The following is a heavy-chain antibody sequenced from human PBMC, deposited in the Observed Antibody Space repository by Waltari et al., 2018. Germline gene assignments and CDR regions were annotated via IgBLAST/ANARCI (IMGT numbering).Heavy chain of an antibody. J-gene: IGHJ4*02. Sequence: QVQLQESGPGLVKPSQTLSLTCLVSGGSISSGDYYWNWIRQPPGKGLEWIGYIYYSGSTYYNPSLKSRITLSVDTSKNQFSLKLNSVTAADTAVYYCARGVTIFGVAIDYWGQGTLVTVSS. D-gene: IGHD3-3*01. CDR1: GGSISSGDYY. CDR2: IYYSGST. CDR3: ARGVTIFGVAIDY. V-gene: IGHV4-30-4*01.